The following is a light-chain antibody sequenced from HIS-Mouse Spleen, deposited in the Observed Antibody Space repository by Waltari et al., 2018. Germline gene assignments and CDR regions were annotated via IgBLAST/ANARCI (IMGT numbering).Light chain of an antibody. V-gene: IGLV2-11*01. CDR3: CAYAGSYTLV. CDR1: SSAVGGYNY. Sequence: QSALTQPRSVSGSPGQSVTISCTGTSSAVGGYNYVSWYQQHPGKAPKLMIYDVSKRPSLVPERVSGSKSGNTASLTISGLQAEDEADYYCCAYAGSYTLVFGGGTKLTVL. J-gene: IGLJ2*01. CDR2: DVS.